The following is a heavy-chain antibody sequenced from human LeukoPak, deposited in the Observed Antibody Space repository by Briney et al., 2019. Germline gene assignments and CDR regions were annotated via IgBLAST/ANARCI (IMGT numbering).Heavy chain of an antibody. CDR2: IYHSGST. J-gene: IGHJ5*02. Sequence: SETLSLTCTVSGGSISSYYWGWIRQPPGKGLEWIGSIYHSGSTYYNPSLKSRVTISVDTSKNQFSLKLSSVTAADTAVYYCARGIAAAAGLNWFDPWGQGTLVTVSS. CDR1: GGSISSYY. D-gene: IGHD6-13*01. CDR3: ARGIAAAAGLNWFDP. V-gene: IGHV4-38-2*02.